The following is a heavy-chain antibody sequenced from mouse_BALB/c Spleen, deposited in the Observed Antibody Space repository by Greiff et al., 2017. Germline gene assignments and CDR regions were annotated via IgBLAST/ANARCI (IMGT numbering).Heavy chain of an antibody. CDR3: ERHDGITTKDCYAMDY. J-gene: IGHJ4*01. D-gene: IGHD2-4*01. CDR2: ICNGGGST. CDR1: GFTFSSYT. Sequence: EVMVVESGGGLVQPGGSLKLSCAASGFTFSSYTMSWVRHTPEKRLEWVAYICNGGGSTYYPDTVKGRFTFSRDNAKNTLYLQMISLKSEDTAMYYSERHDGITTKDCYAMDYWGQGTSVTVSS. V-gene: IGHV5-12-2*01.